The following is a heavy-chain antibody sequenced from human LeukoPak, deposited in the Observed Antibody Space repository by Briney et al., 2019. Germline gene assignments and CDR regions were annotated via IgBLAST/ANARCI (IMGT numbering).Heavy chain of an antibody. D-gene: IGHD2-2*01. V-gene: IGHV3-23*01. CDR1: GFTFSSYG. Sequence: GGSLRLSCAASGFTFSSYGMSWVRQAPGKGLEWVSAISGSGGTTYYADSVKGRFTISRDNSKNTLYLQMNSLRAEDTAVYYCARGEVVPAAKFVPWFDPWGQGTLVTVSS. CDR3: ARGEVVPAAKFVPWFDP. J-gene: IGHJ5*02. CDR2: ISGSGGTT.